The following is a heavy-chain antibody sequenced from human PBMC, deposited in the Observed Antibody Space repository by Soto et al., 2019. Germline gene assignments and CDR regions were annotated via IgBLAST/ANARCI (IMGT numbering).Heavy chain of an antibody. J-gene: IGHJ4*01. CDR1: GGSLSYNG. D-gene: IGHD2-15*01. Sequence: QVQLVQSGAEVKKPGSSVKVSCKASGGSLSYNGFSWVRLAPGQGLEWMGGLTPVFGPANYAQKFQGRLTITADESSTTGYMEVTSLTSEDTAVYYCARPRYWNGIRCYAFDFWGRGTLVTVSS. CDR3: ARPRYWNGIRCYAFDF. V-gene: IGHV1-69*01. CDR2: LTPVFGPA.